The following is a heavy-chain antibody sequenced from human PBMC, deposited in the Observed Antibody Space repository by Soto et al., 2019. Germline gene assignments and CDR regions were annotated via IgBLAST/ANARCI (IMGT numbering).Heavy chain of an antibody. V-gene: IGHV1-58*01. CDR2: IVVGSGNT. CDR1: GFTFTSSA. CDR3: AADPLRTTGTGPGDY. J-gene: IGHJ4*02. D-gene: IGHD1-1*01. Sequence: GASVKVSCKASGFTFTSSAVQWVRQARGQRLEWIGWIVVGSGNTNYAQKFQERVTITRDMSTNTAYMELSSLRSENTAVYYCAADPLRTTGTGPGDYWGQGTLVTVSS.